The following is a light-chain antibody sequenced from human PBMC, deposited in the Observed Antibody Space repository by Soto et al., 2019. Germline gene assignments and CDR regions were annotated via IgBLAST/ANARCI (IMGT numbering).Light chain of an antibody. J-gene: IGKJ3*01. CDR3: QQYGSSPFT. Sequence: EIVLTQSPGTLSLSPGERAPLSCRASQSVRSSYLAWYQQKPGQAPRLLIYGASSRATGIPDRFSGSVSGTDFTLTISRLEPEDFAVYYCQQYGSSPFTCGPGPKVDIK. V-gene: IGKV3-20*01. CDR1: QSVRSSY. CDR2: GAS.